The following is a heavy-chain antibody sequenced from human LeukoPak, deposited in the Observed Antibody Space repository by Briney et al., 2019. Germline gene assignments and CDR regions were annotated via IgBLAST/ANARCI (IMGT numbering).Heavy chain of an antibody. CDR1: GGSISSSSYY. CDR3: AGSPHYSLDY. V-gene: IGHV4-39*07. J-gene: IGHJ4*02. D-gene: IGHD2-15*01. Sequence: SETLSLTCTVSGGSISSSSYYWGWIRQPPGKGLEWIGSIYYSGSTYYNPSLKSRVTISVDTSKNQFSLKLSSVTAADTAVYYCAGSPHYSLDYWGQGTLVTVSS. CDR2: IYYSGST.